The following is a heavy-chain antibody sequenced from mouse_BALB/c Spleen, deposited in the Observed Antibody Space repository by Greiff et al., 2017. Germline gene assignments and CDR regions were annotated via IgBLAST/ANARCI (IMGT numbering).Heavy chain of an antibody. D-gene: IGHD6-1*01. CDR3: ARRTLYYFDY. Sequence: EVQLQQSGPGLVKPSQSLSLTCTVTGYSITSDYAWNWIRQFPGNKLEWMGYISYSGSTSYNPSLKSRISITRDTSKNQFFLQLNSVTTEDTATYYGARRTLYYFDYWGQGTTLTVSS. CDR1: GYSITSDYA. CDR2: ISYSGST. V-gene: IGHV3-2*02. J-gene: IGHJ2*01.